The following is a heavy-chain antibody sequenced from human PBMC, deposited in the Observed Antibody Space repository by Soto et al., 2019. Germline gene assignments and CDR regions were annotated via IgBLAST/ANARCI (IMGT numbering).Heavy chain of an antibody. CDR2: ISYDGSNK. CDR1: GFTFSSYG. J-gene: IGHJ4*02. D-gene: IGHD3-3*01. Sequence: GGSLRLSCAASGFTFSSYGMHWVRQAPGKGLEWVAVISYDGSNKYYADSVKGRFTISRDNSKNTLYLQMNSLRAEDTAVYYCAPEYYDFWSGYLPLPPGGYWGQGTLVTVSS. V-gene: IGHV3-30*03. CDR3: APEYYDFWSGYLPLPPGGY.